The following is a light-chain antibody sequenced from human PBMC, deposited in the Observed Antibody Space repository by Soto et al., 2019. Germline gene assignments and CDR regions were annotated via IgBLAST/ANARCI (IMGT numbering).Light chain of an antibody. CDR3: QQSYSTRLT. CDR2: AAT. J-gene: IGKJ4*01. CDR1: QSISRY. Sequence: IQLTQSPSSLSASVGDRVTNTFRASQSISRYLNWYQQRPGKAPKFLIYAATSLESGVPSRFSGSGSGAEFTLTISSLQPEDFATYYCQQSYSTRLTFGGGTKVDI. V-gene: IGKV1-39*01.